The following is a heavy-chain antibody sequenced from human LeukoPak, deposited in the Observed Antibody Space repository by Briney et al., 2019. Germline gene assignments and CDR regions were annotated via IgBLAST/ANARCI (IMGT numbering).Heavy chain of an antibody. Sequence: GGSLRLSCAASGFTVSSNYMSWVRQAPGKGLEWVAVIWYDGSNKYYADSVKGRFTISRDNSKNTLYLQMNSLRAEDTAVYYCARDYGYMDVWGKGTTVTVSS. CDR2: IWYDGSNK. V-gene: IGHV3-33*08. D-gene: IGHD3-16*01. CDR3: ARDYGYMDV. CDR1: GFTVSSNY. J-gene: IGHJ6*03.